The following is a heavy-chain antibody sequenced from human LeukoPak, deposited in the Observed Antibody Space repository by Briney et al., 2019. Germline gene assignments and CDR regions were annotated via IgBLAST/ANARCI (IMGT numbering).Heavy chain of an antibody. Sequence: ASVKVSCKASGGTFSSYAISWVRQAPGQGLEWMGWINPSSGGTEYAQKFQGRVTMTGDTSISTAYMELSSLRSDDTAVYYCARDRGSSWYVDYWGQGTLVTVSS. V-gene: IGHV1-2*02. D-gene: IGHD6-13*01. CDR3: ARDRGSSWYVDY. CDR2: INPSSGGT. J-gene: IGHJ4*02. CDR1: GGTFSSYA.